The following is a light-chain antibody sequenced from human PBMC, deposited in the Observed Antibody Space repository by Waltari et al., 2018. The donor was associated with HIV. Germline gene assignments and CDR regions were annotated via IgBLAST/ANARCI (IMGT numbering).Light chain of an antibody. Sequence: DIVMTQSPDSLAVSLAERATINCKSSQSVLYSSNNQNYLAWYQQKPGQPPKLLIYWASTRESGVPDRFSGSGSGTDFTLTISSLQAEDVAVYYCQQYYSTPYTFGQGTKLEIK. CDR3: QQYYSTPYT. CDR2: WAS. CDR1: QSVLYSSNNQNY. V-gene: IGKV4-1*01. J-gene: IGKJ2*01.